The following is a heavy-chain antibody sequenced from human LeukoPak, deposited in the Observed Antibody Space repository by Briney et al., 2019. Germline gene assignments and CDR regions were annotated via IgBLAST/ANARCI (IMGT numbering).Heavy chain of an antibody. CDR2: ISAYNGNT. CDR1: GYTFTSYG. CDR3: ARVEGDCSSTSCYVGYFDY. J-gene: IGHJ4*02. D-gene: IGHD2-2*01. V-gene: IGHV1-18*01. Sequence: ASVKVSCKASGYTFTSYGISWVRQAPGQGLEWMGWISAYNGNTNYAQKLQGRVTMTTDTSTSTACMELRSLRSDDTAVYYCARVEGDCSSTSCYVGYFDYWGQGTLVTVSS.